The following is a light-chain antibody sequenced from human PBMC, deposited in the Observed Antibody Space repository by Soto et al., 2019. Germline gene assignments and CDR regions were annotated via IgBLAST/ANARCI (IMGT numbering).Light chain of an antibody. CDR2: QAS. J-gene: IGKJ1*01. CDR1: QRINNW. Sequence: DIRMTQSPSTLAASTGDRVTITCRASQRINNWLAWYQQKPGKAPKLLIYQASNLQSGVPPRFSGGGFGTEFTLTISNLQPEDFAMYYCQQYNSHWSWTFGQGTKVDTK. CDR3: QQYNSHWSWT. V-gene: IGKV1-5*03.